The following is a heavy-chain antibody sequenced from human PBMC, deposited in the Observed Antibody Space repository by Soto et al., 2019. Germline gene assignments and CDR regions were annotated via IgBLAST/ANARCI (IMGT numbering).Heavy chain of an antibody. CDR1: GGSISSGGYY. CDR2: LYYSGST. CDR3: ARYPPDQCDY. V-gene: IGHV4-31*03. J-gene: IGHJ4*02. Sequence: QVQLQESGPGLVKPSQTLSLTCTVSGGSISSGGYYWIWIRQHQGQGLEWIGYLYYSGSTYYNPSLKSRVTISVDTSKTQFSLKLSAVTAADTAVYYCARYPPDQCDYWGQGTLVTVSS.